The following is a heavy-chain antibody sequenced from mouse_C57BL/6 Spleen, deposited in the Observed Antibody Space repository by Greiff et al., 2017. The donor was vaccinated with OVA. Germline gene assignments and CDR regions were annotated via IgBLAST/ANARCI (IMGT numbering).Heavy chain of an antibody. CDR2: IRNKANNPAT. CDR1: GFTFSDAW. CDR3: TDSNYLAWCAY. Sequence: EVKLEESGGGLVQPGGSMKLSCAASGFTFSDAWMDWVRQSPEKGLEWVAEIRNKANNPATYYAESVKGRLTISRADSKSSVYLQINSVRADDTGIYYCTDSNYLAWCAYWGQGTLVTVSA. J-gene: IGHJ3*01. D-gene: IGHD2-5*01. V-gene: IGHV6-6*01.